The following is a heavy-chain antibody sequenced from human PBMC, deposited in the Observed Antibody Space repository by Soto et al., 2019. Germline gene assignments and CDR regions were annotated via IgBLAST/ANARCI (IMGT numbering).Heavy chain of an antibody. J-gene: IGHJ6*02. CDR2: IKSKSDGGTT. D-gene: IGHD4-4*01. CDR3: TTNFYSDYGMDV. V-gene: IGHV3-15*01. Sequence: EVQLVESGGGLVKPGGSLRLSCAASGITFSKAWMNWVRQSPGKGLEWVGRIKSKSDGGTTDYAAPVKGSFTISRDDSKNTLCLQMTSLKTEDTAVYYCTTNFYSDYGMDVWGQGTTVTVSS. CDR1: GITFSKAW.